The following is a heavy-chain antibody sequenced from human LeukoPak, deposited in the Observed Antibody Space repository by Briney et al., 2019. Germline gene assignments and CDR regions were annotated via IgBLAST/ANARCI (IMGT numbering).Heavy chain of an antibody. V-gene: IGHV1-2*06. CDR3: AGEDNSSGYRPFDI. D-gene: IGHD3-22*01. CDR2: INPDNGGT. CDR1: GYTFTGYY. Sequence: SVKVSCKASGYTFTGYYIHWVRQAPGQGLDWMGRINPDNGGTNYAQKFQGRVTMTRDMSMSTAYMELSRLRSDDTAVYYCAGEDNSSGYRPFDIWGQGTMVTVPS. J-gene: IGHJ3*02.